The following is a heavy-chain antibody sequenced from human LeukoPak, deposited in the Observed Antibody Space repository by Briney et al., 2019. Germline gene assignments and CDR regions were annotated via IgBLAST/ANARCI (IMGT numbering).Heavy chain of an antibody. V-gene: IGHV3-23*01. CDR3: AKETKKGKTWIQLWTYFDY. CDR2: ISGSGGST. CDR1: GFTFSSYA. D-gene: IGHD5-18*01. Sequence: PGGSLRLSCAASGFTFSSYAMSWVRQAPGKGLEWVSAISGSGGSTYYADSVKGRFTISRDNSKNTLYLQMNSLRAEDTAVYYCAKETKKGKTWIQLWTYFDYWGRGTLVTVSS. J-gene: IGHJ4*02.